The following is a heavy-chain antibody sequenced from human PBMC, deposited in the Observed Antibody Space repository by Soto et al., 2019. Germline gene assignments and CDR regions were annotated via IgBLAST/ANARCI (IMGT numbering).Heavy chain of an antibody. Sequence: GGSLRLSCAASGFTFSNAWMSWVRQAPGKGLEWVGRIKSKTDGVTTDYAAPVKGRFTISRDDSKNTLYLQMNSLKTEDTAVYYCTTPRGGTAPHYYYYYGMDVWGQGTTVTVSS. CDR2: IKSKTDGVTT. J-gene: IGHJ6*02. V-gene: IGHV3-15*01. D-gene: IGHD3-16*01. CDR1: GFTFSNAW. CDR3: TTPRGGTAPHYYYYYGMDV.